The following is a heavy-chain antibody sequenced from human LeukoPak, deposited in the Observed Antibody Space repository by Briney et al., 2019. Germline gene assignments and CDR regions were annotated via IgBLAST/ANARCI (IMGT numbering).Heavy chain of an antibody. CDR1: GGSISDYS. J-gene: IGHJ6*03. Sequence: SETLSLTCTVSGGSISDYSWSWIRQPAGKGLEWIGRIYTSGSTNYNPSLQSRVTMSVDTSKNQLSLKLSSVTAADTAVYYCARNRQGPPPSSSYMNVWGKGTTFTVSS. CDR2: IYTSGST. V-gene: IGHV4-4*07. CDR3: ARNRQGPPPSSSYMNV.